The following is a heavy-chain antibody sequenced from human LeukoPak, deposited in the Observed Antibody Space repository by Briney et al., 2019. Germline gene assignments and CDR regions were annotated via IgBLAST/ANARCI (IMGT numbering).Heavy chain of an antibody. J-gene: IGHJ4*02. V-gene: IGHV3-30*02. Sequence: GGSLRLSCAASGFTFSSYGMHWVRQAPGKGLEWVAFIRYDGSIKYYADSVKGRFTISRDNSKNTLYLQMNSLRAEDTAVYYCAKDKIGYCSSTSCYTKSGFDYWGQGTLVTVSS. CDR3: AKDKIGYCSSTSCYTKSGFDY. CDR2: IRYDGSIK. CDR1: GFTFSSYG. D-gene: IGHD2-2*02.